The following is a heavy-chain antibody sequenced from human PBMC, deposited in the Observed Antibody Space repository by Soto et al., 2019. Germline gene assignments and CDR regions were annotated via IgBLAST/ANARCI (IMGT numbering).Heavy chain of an antibody. CDR1: GYPFTGYS. D-gene: IGHD4-17*01. J-gene: IGHJ4*02. CDR2: ISAYSGDT. CDR3: ARPSGSYGDYAWSLKY. Sequence: QIQLVQSGAEVKKPGASVKVSCKASGYPFTGYSVGWVRQAPGQGPEWMGWISAYSGDTYYAHRFQDRLTMTTDASTSTAYMDLRSLRSDDTAVYYCARPSGSYGDYAWSLKYWGQGTLVTVSS. V-gene: IGHV1-18*01.